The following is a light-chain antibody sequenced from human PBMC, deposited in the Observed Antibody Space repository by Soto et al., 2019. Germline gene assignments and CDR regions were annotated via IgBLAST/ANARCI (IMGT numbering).Light chain of an antibody. J-gene: IGLJ1*01. V-gene: IGLV2-14*03. CDR2: DVS. Sequence: QSALTQPASVSGSPGQSITISCTGTSSDVGGYNFVSWYQHHPGKAPKLIIYDVSYRPSGVSDRFSGSKSGNTASLTISGLQAEDEADYYCSSYASTSTLVVGTGTKLTVL. CDR1: SSDVGGYNF. CDR3: SSYASTSTLV.